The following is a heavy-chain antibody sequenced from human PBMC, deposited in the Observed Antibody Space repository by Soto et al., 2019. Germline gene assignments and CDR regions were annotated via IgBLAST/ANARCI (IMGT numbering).Heavy chain of an antibody. CDR2: INPSDSST. V-gene: IGHV1-46*01. CDR3: ARIDISTNWGGS. D-gene: IGHD7-27*01. CDR1: GYTFTIYY. Sequence: QVQLVQSGAEVKKPGASVKVSCKASGYTFTIYYMHWVRQAPGQGLEWMGVINPSDSSTNYAQRFQGRVTMTRDTSTTTVYMELSSLRSEDTAIYYCARIDISTNWGGSWGQGTLVTVSS. J-gene: IGHJ4*02.